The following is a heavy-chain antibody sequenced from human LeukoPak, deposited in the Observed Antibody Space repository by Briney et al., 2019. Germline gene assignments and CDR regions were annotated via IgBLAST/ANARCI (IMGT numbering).Heavy chain of an antibody. CDR3: AKDMATYYDILTGPTPFDY. CDR2: ISWNSGSI. Sequence: PGRSLRLSCAASGFTFDDYAMHWVRQAPGKGLEWVSGISWNSGSIGYADSVKGRFTISRDNAKNSLYLQMNSLRAEGTALYYCAKDMATYYDILTGPTPFDYWGQGTLVTVPS. CDR1: GFTFDDYA. D-gene: IGHD3-9*01. J-gene: IGHJ4*02. V-gene: IGHV3-9*01.